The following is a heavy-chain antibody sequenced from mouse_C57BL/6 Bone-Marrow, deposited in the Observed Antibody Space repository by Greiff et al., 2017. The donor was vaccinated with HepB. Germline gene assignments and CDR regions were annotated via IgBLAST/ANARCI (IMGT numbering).Heavy chain of an antibody. CDR3: AREGNTVVATRGFAY. D-gene: IGHD1-1*01. Sequence: VKLQESGPELVKPGASVKISCKASGYAFSSSWMNWVKQRPGKGLEWIGRIYPGDGDTNYNGKFKGKATLTADKSSSTAYMQLSSLTSEDSAVYFCAREGNTVVATRGFAYWGQGTLVTVSA. CDR2: IYPGDGDT. CDR1: GYAFSSSW. J-gene: IGHJ3*01. V-gene: IGHV1-82*01.